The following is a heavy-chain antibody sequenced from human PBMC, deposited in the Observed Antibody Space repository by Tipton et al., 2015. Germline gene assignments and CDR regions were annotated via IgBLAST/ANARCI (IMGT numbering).Heavy chain of an antibody. CDR3: AKDRAITSMIVVVH. Sequence: SLRLSCAASGFPFSSYGMHWVRQAPGKGLEWVAVIWYDGTNKYYADSVKGRFTISRDNSKNTLYLQMNSLRAEDTAVYYCAKDRAITSMIVVVHWGQGTLVTVSS. J-gene: IGHJ4*02. CDR2: IWYDGTNK. V-gene: IGHV3-33*06. D-gene: IGHD3-22*01. CDR1: GFPFSSYG.